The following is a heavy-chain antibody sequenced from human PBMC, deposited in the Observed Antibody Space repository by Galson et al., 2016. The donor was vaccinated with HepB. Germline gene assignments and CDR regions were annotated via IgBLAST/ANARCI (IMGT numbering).Heavy chain of an antibody. CDR3: ARGWRTYYRYFEH. CDR1: GFTFSAYW. CDR2: VKRDGNET. Sequence: SLRLSCAASGFTFSAYWMTWVRQAPGKGLEWVANVKRDGNETHYVDSVKGRFTISRDNAKNSLYLQMNSLRGEDTAVYYCARGWRTYYRYFEHWGQGALVSVSS. J-gene: IGHJ1*01. V-gene: IGHV3-7*01. D-gene: IGHD1-26*01.